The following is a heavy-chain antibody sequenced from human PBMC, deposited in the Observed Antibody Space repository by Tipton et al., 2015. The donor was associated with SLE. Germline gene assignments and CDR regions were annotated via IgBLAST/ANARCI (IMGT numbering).Heavy chain of an antibody. CDR3: ARRFRYYFDY. J-gene: IGHJ4*02. CDR1: GGSVSSTTSY. D-gene: IGHD3-3*01. CDR2: IYYSGST. Sequence: TLSLTCTVSGGSVSSTTSYWSWIRQPPGKGLEWIGYIYYSGSTNYNPSLKSRVTISVDTSKNQFSLKLSSVTAADTAVYYCARRFRYYFDYWGQGTLVTVSS. V-gene: IGHV4-61*01.